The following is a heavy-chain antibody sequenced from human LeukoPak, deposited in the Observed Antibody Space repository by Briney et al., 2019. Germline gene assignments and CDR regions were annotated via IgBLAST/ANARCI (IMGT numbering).Heavy chain of an antibody. CDR2: IYYSGST. CDR1: GGSISSSSYS. Sequence: SEILSLTCTVSGGSISSSSYSWGWIRQPPGKGLEWIGSIYYSGSTYYNPSLKSRVTISVDTSKNQFSLKLSSVTAADTAVYYCARHTIVVVPAAISYGRRYYFDYWGQGTLVTVSS. J-gene: IGHJ4*02. CDR3: ARHTIVVVPAAISYGRRYYFDY. D-gene: IGHD2-2*01. V-gene: IGHV4-39*01.